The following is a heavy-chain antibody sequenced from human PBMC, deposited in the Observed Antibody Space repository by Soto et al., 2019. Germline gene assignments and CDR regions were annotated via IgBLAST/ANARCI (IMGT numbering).Heavy chain of an antibody. CDR3: ARVGGFGATTIDY. CDR2: IYYSGST. J-gene: IGHJ4*02. D-gene: IGHD3-10*01. Sequence: QVQLQESGPGLVKPSQTLSLTCTVSGGSISSGDYYWSWIRQPPGKGLEWIGYIYYSGSTYYNPTPKSRATXSXDXXKNQFSLKLSSVTAAHTAVYYCARVGGFGATTIDYWGQGTLVTVSS. V-gene: IGHV4-30-4*01. CDR1: GGSISSGDYY.